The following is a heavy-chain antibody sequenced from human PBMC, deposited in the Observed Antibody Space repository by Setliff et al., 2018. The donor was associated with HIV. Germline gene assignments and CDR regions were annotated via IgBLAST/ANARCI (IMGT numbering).Heavy chain of an antibody. CDR3: AKSPNRYSPLDWFDP. D-gene: IGHD5-18*01. V-gene: IGHV3-21*04. J-gene: IGHJ5*02. Sequence: LRLSCAASGFIFSKYSLSWVRQTPGKGLEWVSSLSGSSSYWKYADSVKGRFTISRDNAKNSLYLQMNSLRSEDTALYYCAKSPNRYSPLDWFDPWGQGTLVTVSS. CDR1: GFIFSKYS. CDR2: LSGSSSYW.